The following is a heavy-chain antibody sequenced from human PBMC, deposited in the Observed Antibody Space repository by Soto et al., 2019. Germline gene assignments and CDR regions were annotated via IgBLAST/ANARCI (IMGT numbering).Heavy chain of an antibody. CDR3: ARVEKHLIRGSYYYGVDV. Sequence: SETLSLTCTVSGGSISGGDYYWSWIRQPPGRGLEWIGYIYYTGSTYHNPSLKSRLSISLDTSKNQFSLKMSSVTAADTALYYCARVEKHLIRGSYYYGVDVWGQGTRVTVSS. D-gene: IGHD5-12*01. CDR1: GGSISGGDYY. J-gene: IGHJ6*02. V-gene: IGHV4-30-4*01. CDR2: IYYTGST.